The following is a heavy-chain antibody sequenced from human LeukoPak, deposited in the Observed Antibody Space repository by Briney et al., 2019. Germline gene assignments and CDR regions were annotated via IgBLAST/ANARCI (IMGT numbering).Heavy chain of an antibody. D-gene: IGHD4-23*01. CDR2: IYTSGST. J-gene: IGHJ4*02. CDR3: ARGDYGGNSGVFDY. CDR1: GGSISSGSYY. V-gene: IGHV4-61*02. Sequence: SQTLYLTCTVSGGSISSGSYYWSWIRQPAGKGLEWIGRIYTSGSTNYNPSLKSRVTISVDTSKNQFSLKLSSVTAADTAVYYCARGDYGGNSGVFDYWGQGTLVTVSS.